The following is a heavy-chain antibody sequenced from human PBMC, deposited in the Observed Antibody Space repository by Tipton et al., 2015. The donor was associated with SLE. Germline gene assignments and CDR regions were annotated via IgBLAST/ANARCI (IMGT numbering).Heavy chain of an antibody. J-gene: IGHJ4*02. Sequence: TLSLTCTVSGGSISSGGYYRSWIRQHPGKGLEWIGYIYYSGSTYYNPSLKSRVTISVDTSKNQFSLKLSSVTAADTAVYYCARGKGTYCSGGSCYGNWGQGTLVTVSS. D-gene: IGHD2-15*01. CDR3: ARGKGTYCSGGSCYGN. CDR1: GGSISSGGYY. V-gene: IGHV4-31*03. CDR2: IYYSGST.